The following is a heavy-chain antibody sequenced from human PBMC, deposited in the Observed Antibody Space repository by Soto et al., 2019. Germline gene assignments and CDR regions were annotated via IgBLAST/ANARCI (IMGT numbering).Heavy chain of an antibody. V-gene: IGHV1-3*05. Sequence: QVQLVQSGAEEKKPGASVKVSCKASGYTFTSYAMHWVRQAPGQRLEWMGWFNAGNGNTKYSQKFQGRVTITRDTSASSAYMELSSLRSEDTAVYYCARSIVVVTALDYWGQGTLVTVSS. CDR2: FNAGNGNT. D-gene: IGHD2-21*02. J-gene: IGHJ4*02. CDR1: GYTFTSYA. CDR3: ARSIVVVTALDY.